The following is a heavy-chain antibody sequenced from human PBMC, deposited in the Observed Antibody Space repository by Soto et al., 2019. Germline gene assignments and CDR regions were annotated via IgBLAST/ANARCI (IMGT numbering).Heavy chain of an antibody. CDR2: ISYDGSNK. Sequence: GGSLRLSCAASGFTFSSYGMHWVRQAPGKGLEWVAVISYDGSNKYYADSVKGRFTISRDNSKNTLYLQMNSLRAEDTAVYYCAKIPAGKYYYDSSGYYEAGFDYWGQGTLVTVSS. D-gene: IGHD3-22*01. J-gene: IGHJ4*02. CDR3: AKIPAGKYYYDSSGYYEAGFDY. V-gene: IGHV3-30*18. CDR1: GFTFSSYG.